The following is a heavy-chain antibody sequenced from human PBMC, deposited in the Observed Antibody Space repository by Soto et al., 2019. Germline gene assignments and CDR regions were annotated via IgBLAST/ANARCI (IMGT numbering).Heavy chain of an antibody. CDR2: INPNSGGT. V-gene: IGHV1-2*02. J-gene: IGHJ5*02. CDR3: AREGVGYCSGGSCWFDP. D-gene: IGHD2-15*01. CDR1: GYTFTGYY. Sequence: ASVKVSCKASGYTFTGYYMHWVRQAPGQGLEWMGWINPNSGGTNYAQKFQGRVTMTRDTSISTAYMELGRLRSDDTAVYYCAREGVGYCSGGSCWFDPWGQGTLVTVSS.